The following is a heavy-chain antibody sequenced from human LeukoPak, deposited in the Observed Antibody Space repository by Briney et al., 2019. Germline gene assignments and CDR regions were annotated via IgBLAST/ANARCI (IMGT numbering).Heavy chain of an antibody. V-gene: IGHV3-30*02. Sequence: GGSLRLSCAASGFTFSSYGMHWVRQAPGKGLAWVAFIRYDGSNKYYADSVKGRFTISRDNSKNTLYLQMNSLRAEDTAVYYCAKDTAMRGGFDYWGQGTLVTVSS. D-gene: IGHD5-18*01. J-gene: IGHJ4*02. CDR3: AKDTAMRGGFDY. CDR1: GFTFSSYG. CDR2: IRYDGSNK.